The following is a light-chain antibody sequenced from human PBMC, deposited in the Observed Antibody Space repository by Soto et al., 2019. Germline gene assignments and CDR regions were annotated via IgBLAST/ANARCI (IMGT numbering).Light chain of an antibody. Sequence: QAVVTQPPSASGTPGQRVTISCSGSRSNIGSNGVNWYQQVPGTAPKFLIYTNNQRPSGVPDRFSGSKSGTSASLAITGLQSEDEADYYCAVWDDSLNGPVFGGGTQLTVL. CDR1: RSNIGSNG. V-gene: IGLV1-44*01. CDR3: AVWDDSLNGPV. J-gene: IGLJ2*01. CDR2: TNN.